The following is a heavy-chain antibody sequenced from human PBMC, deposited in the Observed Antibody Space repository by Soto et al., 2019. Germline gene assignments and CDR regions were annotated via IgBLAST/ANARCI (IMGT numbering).Heavy chain of an antibody. V-gene: IGHV4-34*01. J-gene: IGHJ6*02. CDR1: VGSFTYHY. CDR2: ISHSGAT. CDR3: ARGNHYYGMDV. Sequence: SETLSLTCAVYVGSFTYHYWTWIRQPPGKGLEWIGEISHSGATNYNPSLKSRVTISEDTSKNQVSLKVTSVTAADTAVFYCARGNHYYGMDVWGQGTTVTVSS.